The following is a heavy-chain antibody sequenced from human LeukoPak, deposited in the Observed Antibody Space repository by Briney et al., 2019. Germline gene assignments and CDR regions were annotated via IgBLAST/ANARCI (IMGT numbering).Heavy chain of an antibody. Sequence: SETLSLTCTVSGGSISSYYWSWIRQPAGKGLEWIGRIYTSGSTNYNPSLKSRVTISVDTSKNQFSLKLSSVTAADTAVYYCARATTVAGTLWWFDPWGQGTLVTVSS. CDR2: IYTSGST. D-gene: IGHD6-19*01. CDR1: GGSISSYY. V-gene: IGHV4-4*07. J-gene: IGHJ5*02. CDR3: ARATTVAGTLWWFDP.